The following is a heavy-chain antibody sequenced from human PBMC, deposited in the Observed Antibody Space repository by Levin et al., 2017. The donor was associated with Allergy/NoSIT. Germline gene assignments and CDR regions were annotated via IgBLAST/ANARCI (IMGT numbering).Heavy chain of an antibody. CDR2: IGTAGDT. J-gene: IGHJ4*02. CDR3: GRGGRIYGGVVVF. Sequence: GGSLRLSCAASGFTLSNFDMHWVRQATGKGLGLEWVSSIGTAGDTSYADSVKGRFTVSRENAKNSLFLQMNSLRDEDTAVYYCGRGGRIYGGVVVFWGQGTLVTVSS. CDR1: GFTLSNFD. D-gene: IGHD3-16*02. V-gene: IGHV3-13*01.